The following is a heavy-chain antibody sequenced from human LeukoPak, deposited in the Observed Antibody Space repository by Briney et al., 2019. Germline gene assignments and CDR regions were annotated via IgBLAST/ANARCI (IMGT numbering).Heavy chain of an antibody. D-gene: IGHD6-13*01. V-gene: IGHV1-18*01. Sequence: GASVKVSCKASGYTFTSYGISWVRQAPGQGLEWMGWISACNGNTNYAQKLQGRVTMTTDTSTSTAYMELRSLRSDDTAVYYCARDEYGSSWYYFDYWGQGTLVTVSS. J-gene: IGHJ4*02. CDR3: ARDEYGSSWYYFDY. CDR2: ISACNGNT. CDR1: GYTFTSYG.